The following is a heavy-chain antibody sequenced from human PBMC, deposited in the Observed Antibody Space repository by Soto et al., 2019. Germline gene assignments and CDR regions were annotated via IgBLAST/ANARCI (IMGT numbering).Heavy chain of an antibody. CDR1: GDSVSNNSAT. D-gene: IGHD6-19*01. V-gene: IGHV6-1*01. CDR2: TYYRSKWYN. CDR3: ARDTLAVAGIIDY. J-gene: IGHJ4*02. Sequence: QVQLQQSGPGLVKPSQTLSLTCAISGDSVSNNSATWNWIRQSPSRGLEWLGRTYYRSKWYNDYAVSVKSRININADTSKNQFSLQLNSVTPEDTALYYCARDTLAVAGIIDYWGQGTLVTVSS.